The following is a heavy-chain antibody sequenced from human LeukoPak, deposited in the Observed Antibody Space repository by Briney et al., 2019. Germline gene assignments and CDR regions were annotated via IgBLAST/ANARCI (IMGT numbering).Heavy chain of an antibody. CDR3: AKGARYNWNSPFDY. J-gene: IGHJ4*02. D-gene: IGHD1-7*01. Sequence: GGSLRLSCAASGFTFSSYGMHWVRQAPGKGLEWVAFIRYDGSNKYYADSVKGRFTISRDNSKNTLYLQMNTLRAEDTAIYYCAKGARYNWNSPFDYWGQGTLVTVSS. V-gene: IGHV3-30*02. CDR1: GFTFSSYG. CDR2: IRYDGSNK.